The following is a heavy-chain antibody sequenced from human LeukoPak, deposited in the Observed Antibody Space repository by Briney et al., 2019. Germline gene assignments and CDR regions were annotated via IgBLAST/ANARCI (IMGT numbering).Heavy chain of an antibody. Sequence: ASVKVSCKASGYTFTSYDINWVRQATGQGLEWMGWMNPNSGNTGYAQKFQGRVTMTRNTSISTAYMELSSLRSEDTAVYYCARSPRLLRFLEWLLYPFDYWGQGTLVTVSS. V-gene: IGHV1-8*01. CDR1: GYTFTSYD. D-gene: IGHD3-3*01. CDR2: MNPNSGNT. J-gene: IGHJ4*02. CDR3: ARSPRLLRFLEWLLYPFDY.